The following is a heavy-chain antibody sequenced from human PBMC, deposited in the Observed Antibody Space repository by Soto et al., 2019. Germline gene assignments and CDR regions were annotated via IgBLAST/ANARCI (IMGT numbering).Heavy chain of an antibody. J-gene: IGHJ6*02. CDR3: ARSRQGSGSYTHFYYGLDV. V-gene: IGHV3-30-3*01. Sequence: QVQLVESGGGVVQPGRSLRLSCAASGFTFISYAMHWVRQAPGKGLEWVAVISFDGSTEYYADSVKGRFTISRDNSKITVSLQMYRRRSEDTAVYYCARSRQGSGSYTHFYYGLDVGGQGTTVTVSS. CDR2: ISFDGSTE. CDR1: GFTFISYA. D-gene: IGHD3-10*01.